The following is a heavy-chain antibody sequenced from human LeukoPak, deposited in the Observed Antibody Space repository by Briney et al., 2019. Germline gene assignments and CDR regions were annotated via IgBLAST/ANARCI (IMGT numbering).Heavy chain of an antibody. CDR2: IYYSGST. CDR3: GRGALGYCSSTSCYAEDY. J-gene: IGHJ4*02. Sequence: SETLSLTCTVSGGSISSHYWSWIRQPPGKGLEWIGYIYYSGSTNYNPSLKSRVTISVNTSKNQFSLKLNSVTAADTAVYYCGRGALGYCSSTSCYAEDYWDQGTLVTVSS. CDR1: GGSISSHY. V-gene: IGHV4-59*11. D-gene: IGHD2-2*01.